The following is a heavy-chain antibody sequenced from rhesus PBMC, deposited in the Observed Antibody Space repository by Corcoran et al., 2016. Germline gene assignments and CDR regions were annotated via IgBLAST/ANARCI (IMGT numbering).Heavy chain of an antibody. CDR2: ISSSSGGT. CDR3: SRRYSSWSTAYFAY. V-gene: IGHV4-99*01. Sequence: QVQLQESGPGLVKPSETLSLTCAVSGYSISSCYYWGWIRQPPRKGQGDIEYISSSSGGTYNNPSPTILFPISKDSSKAQFCLRLRSVTAADPAVSYCSRRYSSWSTAYFAYWGQGVLVTVSS. CDR1: GYSISSCYY. J-gene: IGHJ4*01. D-gene: IGHD6-13*01.